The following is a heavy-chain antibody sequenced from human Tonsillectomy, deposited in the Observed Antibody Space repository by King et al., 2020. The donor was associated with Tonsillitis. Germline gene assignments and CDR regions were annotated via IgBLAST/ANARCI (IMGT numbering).Heavy chain of an antibody. J-gene: IGHJ4*02. D-gene: IGHD6-19*01. V-gene: IGHV5-51*01. CDR1: GYSFTSYW. Sequence: QLVESGAEVKKPGESLKISCKGSGYSFTSYWIGWVRQXPGKGLEXXGXXXXXDXDXXXSPSFQGXVTISADKSXSTAYLQWSSLKASDTAMYYCARAWGRSGWAIDYWGQGTLVTVSS. CDR2: XXXXDXDX. CDR3: ARAWGRSGWAIDY.